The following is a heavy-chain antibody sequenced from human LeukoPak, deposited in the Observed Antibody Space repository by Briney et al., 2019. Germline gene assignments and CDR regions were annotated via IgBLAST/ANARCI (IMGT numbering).Heavy chain of an antibody. J-gene: IGHJ4*02. CDR3: ATDLHLSLRVGATTQGLIDY. CDR1: GYTFTSYA. V-gene: IGHV7-4-1*02. Sequence: GASVKVSCKASGYTFTSYAMNWVRQAPGQGLEWMGWINTNTGNPTYAQGFTGRFVFSLDTSVSTAYLQISSLKAEDTAVYYCATDLHLSLRVGATTQGLIDYWGQGTLVTVSS. D-gene: IGHD1-26*01. CDR2: INTNTGNP.